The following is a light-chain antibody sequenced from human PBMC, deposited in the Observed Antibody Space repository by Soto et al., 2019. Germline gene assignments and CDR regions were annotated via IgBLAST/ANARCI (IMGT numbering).Light chain of an antibody. CDR1: SSNIGSNT. Sequence: QSVLTQPPSASGTPGQRVTISCSGSSSNIGSNTVNWYQQLPGTAPKLLIYSNNQWPSGVPDRFSGSKSGTSASLAISGLQSEDEADYYCAAWDDSLNGFYVFGTGTKVTVL. J-gene: IGLJ1*01. V-gene: IGLV1-44*01. CDR3: AAWDDSLNGFYV. CDR2: SNN.